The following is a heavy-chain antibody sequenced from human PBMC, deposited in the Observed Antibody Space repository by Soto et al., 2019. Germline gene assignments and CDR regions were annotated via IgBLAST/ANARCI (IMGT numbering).Heavy chain of an antibody. CDR1: GASIKSTDYY. CDR3: VRTAREGAVAPHWFDR. V-gene: IGHV4-30-4*01. J-gene: IGHJ5*02. D-gene: IGHD2-21*02. Sequence: SETLSLTCTVSGASIKSTDYYWSWIRQAPGKGLEWIGYVYYTGSTYYNPSLMIRLTISVDTSKNQFSLKLTSVTAAETAVYYCVRTAREGAVAPHWFDRWGQGTLVTVSS. CDR2: VYYTGST.